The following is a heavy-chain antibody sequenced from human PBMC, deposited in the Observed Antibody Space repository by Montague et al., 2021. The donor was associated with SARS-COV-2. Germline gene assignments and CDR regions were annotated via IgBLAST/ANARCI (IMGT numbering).Heavy chain of an antibody. CDR1: GGSISSYY. CDR3: AGWGRDDAFDI. J-gene: IGHJ3*02. CDR2: IYTSEST. V-gene: IGHV4-4*07. Sequence: SETLSLTCTVSGGSISSYYWSWIRQPAGKGLEWTGRIYTSESTNYNPSLKSRVTISVDTSKNQFSLKLSSVTAADTAVYYCAGWGRDDAFDIWGQGTMVTVSS. D-gene: IGHD3-16*01.